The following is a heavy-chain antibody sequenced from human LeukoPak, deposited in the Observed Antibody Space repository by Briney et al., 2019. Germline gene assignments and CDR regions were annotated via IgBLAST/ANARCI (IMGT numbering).Heavy chain of an antibody. CDR2: IYTSGST. V-gene: IGHV4-4*07. Sequence: PSETLSLTCTVSGGSISSYYWSWIRQPAGKGLEWIGRIYTSGSTNYNPSLKSRVTMSVDTSKNQFSLKLSYVTAADTAVYYCARIVVVVAATRIGNYYMDVWGKGTTVTVSS. D-gene: IGHD2-15*01. J-gene: IGHJ6*03. CDR3: ARIVVVVAATRIGNYYMDV. CDR1: GGSISSYY.